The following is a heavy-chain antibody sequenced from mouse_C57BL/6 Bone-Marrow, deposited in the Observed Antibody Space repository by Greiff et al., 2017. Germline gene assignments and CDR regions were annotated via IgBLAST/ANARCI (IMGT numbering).Heavy chain of an antibody. J-gene: IGHJ4*01. CDR1: GFSLTSYA. V-gene: IGHV2-9-1*01. CDR2: IWTGGGT. Sequence: VQLQQSGPGLVAPSQSLSITCTASGFSLTSYAISWVRQPPGKGLEWLGVIWTGGGTNYNSALKSRLSISKDNFKSQVFLKMNSLQTDDTARYYCARNLWLLVYAMDYWGQGTSVTVSS. CDR3: ARNLWLLVYAMDY. D-gene: IGHD2-3*01.